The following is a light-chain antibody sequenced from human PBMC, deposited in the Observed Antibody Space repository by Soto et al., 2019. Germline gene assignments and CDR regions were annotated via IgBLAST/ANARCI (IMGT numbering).Light chain of an antibody. CDR1: SSNIGNNA. Sequence: QTVVTQPPSVSEAPRQRVTISCSGSSSNIGNNAVNWYQQLPGKAPKLLIYYDDLLPSGVSDRFSGSKSGTSASLAINGLQSEDEADYYCAAWDDSLNGVVFGGGTKVTVL. CDR2: YDD. J-gene: IGLJ2*01. V-gene: IGLV1-36*01. CDR3: AAWDDSLNGVV.